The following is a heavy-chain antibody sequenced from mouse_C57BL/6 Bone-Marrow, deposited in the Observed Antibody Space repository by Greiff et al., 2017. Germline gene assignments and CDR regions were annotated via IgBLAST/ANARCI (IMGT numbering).Heavy chain of an antibody. CDR1: GYTFTSYW. D-gene: IGHD1-1*01. J-gene: IGHJ2*01. CDR2: IYPNSGST. Sequence: QVQLQQPGAELVKPGASVKLSCKASGYTFTSYWMHWVKQRPGQGLEWNGMIYPNSGSTNYNEKFKSKATLTVDKSSITAYMQLSSLASEDSAVYYCASPLLLYWGQSTTLPGSS. CDR3: ASPLLLY. V-gene: IGHV1-64*01.